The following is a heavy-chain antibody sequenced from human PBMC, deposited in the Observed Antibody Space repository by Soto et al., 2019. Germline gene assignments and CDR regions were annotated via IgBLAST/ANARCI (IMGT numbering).Heavy chain of an antibody. J-gene: IGHJ4*02. V-gene: IGHV4-59*01. CDR3: ARASSNFFAY. CDR1: GDSISDYY. Sequence: QVQLQESGPGLVKPSETLSLTCTVSGDSISDYYWSWIRQPPGKGLEWIGYIYHSGSTYYNPSLKSRVIISLDASQIQFSLKLNSVTAADTAVYYCARASSNFFAYWGQGTLVTVSS. CDR2: IYHSGST.